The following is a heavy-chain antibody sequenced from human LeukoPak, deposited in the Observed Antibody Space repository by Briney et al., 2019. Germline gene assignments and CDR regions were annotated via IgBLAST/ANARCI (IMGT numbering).Heavy chain of an antibody. J-gene: IGHJ4*02. D-gene: IGHD3-3*01. CDR3: ARGVVARTFDR. CDR2: LDHSGNT. V-gene: IGHV4-59*01. Sequence: PSETLSLTCNVSGGYISRYSWNWIRQPPGKGLEWIGHLDHSGNTNYKPSLRSRVSISIDTSKNHVSLKLTSVTAADTAVYFCARGVVARTFDRWGQGTLVTVSS. CDR1: GGYISRYS.